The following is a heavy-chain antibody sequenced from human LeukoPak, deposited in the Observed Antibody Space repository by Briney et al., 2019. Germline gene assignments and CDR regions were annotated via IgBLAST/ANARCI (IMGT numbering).Heavy chain of an antibody. D-gene: IGHD6-6*01. CDR3: ARLVPPGWFDP. V-gene: IGHV4-39*01. CDR1: GGSISSSSYY. J-gene: IGHJ5*02. Sequence: NSSETLSLTCTVSGGSISSSSYYWGWIRQPPGKGLEWIANIYYSGSTYLNPSLKSRVTISIDTSKNQFSLKLTSVTAADTAVYYCARLVPPGWFDPWGQGTLVTVSS. CDR2: IYYSGST.